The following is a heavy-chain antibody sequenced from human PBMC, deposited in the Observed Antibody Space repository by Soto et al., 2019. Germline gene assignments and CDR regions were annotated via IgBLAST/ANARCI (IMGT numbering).Heavy chain of an antibody. V-gene: IGHV1-46*01. D-gene: IGHD6-19*01. J-gene: IGHJ6*02. CDR3: AREPGCRSLLYYGMDV. CDR2: INPSGGST. CDR1: GYTFTSYY. Sequence: ASLKVSCKASGYTFTSYYMRWVRQAPGQGLEWMGIINPSGGSTSYAQKFQGRVTMTRDTSTSTVYMELSSLRSEDTAVYYCAREPGCRSLLYYGMDVWGQGTTVTVSS.